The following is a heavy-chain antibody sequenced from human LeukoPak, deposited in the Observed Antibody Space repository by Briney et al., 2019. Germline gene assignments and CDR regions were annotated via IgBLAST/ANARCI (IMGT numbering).Heavy chain of an antibody. CDR1: GFTFKNYG. V-gene: IGHV3-33*01. D-gene: IGHD3-10*01. CDR3: ARERESGSNYYYYGLDV. CDR2: IWYDGTNE. J-gene: IGHJ6*02. Sequence: GGSLRLSCITSGFTFKNYGMYWVRQAPGKGLEWVAVIWYDGTNEWYGDSVKGRFTISRDNSKNTPYLQMNSLRPEDTAVYYCARERESGSNYYYYGLDVWGQGTTVTVPS.